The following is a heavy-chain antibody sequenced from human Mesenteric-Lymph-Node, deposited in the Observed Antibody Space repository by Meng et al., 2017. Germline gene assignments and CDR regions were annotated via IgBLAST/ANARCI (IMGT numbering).Heavy chain of an antibody. CDR1: GGSFSGDY. V-gene: IGHV4-34*01. D-gene: IGHD6-13*01. CDR2: INHSGST. J-gene: IGHJ4*02. Sequence: QGQLQQWGAGLLKPAETLSLTCAVHGGSFSGDYWSWIRQPPGKGLEWIGEINHSGSTNYNPSLKSRVTISVDTSKNQFSLKLSSVTAADTAVYYCARGGGNSWYIDYWGQGTLVTVSS. CDR3: ARGGGNSWYIDY.